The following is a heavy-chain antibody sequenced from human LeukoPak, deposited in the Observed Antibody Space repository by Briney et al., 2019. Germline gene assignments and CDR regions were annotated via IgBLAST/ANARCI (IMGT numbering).Heavy chain of an antibody. Sequence: GGSLRLSCAASGFIFSNYEMYWVRQGPGKGLEWVSYISNSGTTIYYADSVKGRFTISRDNAENSLYLQMNSLRAEDTAVYYCATSRNVGEHAFDIWGQGTMVTVSS. CDR3: ATSRNVGEHAFDI. J-gene: IGHJ3*02. CDR1: GFIFSNYE. V-gene: IGHV3-48*03. CDR2: ISNSGTTI. D-gene: IGHD3-10*02.